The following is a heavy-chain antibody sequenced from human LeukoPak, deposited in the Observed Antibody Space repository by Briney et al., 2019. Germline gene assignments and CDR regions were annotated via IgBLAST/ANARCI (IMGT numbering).Heavy chain of an antibody. J-gene: IGHJ4*02. CDR2: IYSGGST. V-gene: IGHV3-53*01. Sequence: HPGGSLRLSCAASGFTVSSNYMSWVRQAPGKGLEWVSVIYSGGSTYYADSVKGRFTISRDNSKNTLYLQMNSLRAEDTAVYYCAREKIQLWSRYFDYWGQGTLVTVSS. CDR1: GFTVSSNY. D-gene: IGHD5-18*01. CDR3: AREKIQLWSRYFDY.